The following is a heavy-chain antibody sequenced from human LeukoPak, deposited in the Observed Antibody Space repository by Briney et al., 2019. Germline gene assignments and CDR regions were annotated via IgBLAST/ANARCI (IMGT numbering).Heavy chain of an antibody. CDR3: ARGRDIVVVPAARIGFDY. J-gene: IGHJ4*02. CDR2: INHSGST. CDR1: GGSFSGYY. Sequence: SETLSLTCAVYGGSFSGYYWSWIRQPPGKGLEWIGEINHSGSTDYNPSLKSRVTISVDTSKNQFSLKPSSVTAADTAVYYCARGRDIVVVPAARIGFDYWGQGTLVTVSS. D-gene: IGHD2-2*01. V-gene: IGHV4-34*01.